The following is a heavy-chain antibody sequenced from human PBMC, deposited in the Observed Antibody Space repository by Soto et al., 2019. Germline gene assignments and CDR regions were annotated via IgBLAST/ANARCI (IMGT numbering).Heavy chain of an antibody. J-gene: IGHJ4*02. D-gene: IGHD3-10*01. CDR1: GDSISSYS. V-gene: IGHV4-4*07. CDR3: AGESGENRSFGGY. Sequence: PSETLSLTCAVSGDSISSYSWNWIRQTAGRGLEWIGRVYPSGHTQYRSSFETRVTVSVDMSTNQFFLELRSVTAADTAVYYCAGESGENRSFGGYWGQGTQGTVSS. CDR2: VYPSGHT.